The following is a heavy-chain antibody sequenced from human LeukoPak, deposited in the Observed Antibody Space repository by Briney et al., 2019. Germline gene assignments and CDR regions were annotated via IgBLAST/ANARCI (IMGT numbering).Heavy chain of an antibody. V-gene: IGHV3-48*01. Sequence: GGSLRLSCAASGFTFSGYCMNWVRQAPGKGLEWVSYISSSSSAIYYSDSVRGRFTISRDNAKNSLYLQMNSLRAEDTAVYYCASAFAFDIWGQGTMVTVSS. D-gene: IGHD3-3*02. CDR2: ISSSSSAI. CDR3: ASAFAFDI. CDR1: GFTFSGYC. J-gene: IGHJ3*02.